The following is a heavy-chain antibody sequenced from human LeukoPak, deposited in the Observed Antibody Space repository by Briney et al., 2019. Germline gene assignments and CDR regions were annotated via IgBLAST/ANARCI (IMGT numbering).Heavy chain of an antibody. Sequence: AAVKVSCKASGYTFTDHYIHWVRQAPGQGFEWMGWINSNTGGTDYAQKFQDRIAISTYTSISTVYMELTRLTSDDTALYYCARDLATIDGIAWYYFENWGQGTLVTVS. V-gene: IGHV1-2*02. CDR3: ARDLATIDGIAWYYFEN. J-gene: IGHJ4*02. CDR2: INSNTGGT. D-gene: IGHD5-12*01. CDR1: GYTFTDHY.